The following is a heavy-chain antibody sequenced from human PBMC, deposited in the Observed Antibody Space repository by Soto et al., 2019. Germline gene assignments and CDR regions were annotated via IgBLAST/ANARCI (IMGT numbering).Heavy chain of an antibody. J-gene: IGHJ3*02. D-gene: IGHD3-10*01. V-gene: IGHV4-61*01. CDR1: GGSVSSGSYY. CDR3: ARDTDIIYYGSGSYYAFDI. Sequence: SETLSLTCTVSGGSVSSGSYYWSWIRQPPGKGLEWIGYIYYSGSTNYNPSLKSRVTISVDTSKNQFSLKLSSVTAADTAVYYCARDTDIIYYGSGSYYAFDIWGQGTMVTVSS. CDR2: IYYSGST.